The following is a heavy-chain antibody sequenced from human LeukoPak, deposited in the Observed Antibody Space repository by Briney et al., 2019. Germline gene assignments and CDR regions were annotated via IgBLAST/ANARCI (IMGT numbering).Heavy chain of an antibody. CDR2: MNPNSGNT. CDR1: GYTFTSYD. V-gene: IGHV1-8*01. D-gene: IGHD3-3*02. J-gene: IGHJ6*03. Sequence: GASVKVSCKASGYTFTSYDINWVRQATGQGLEWMGWMNPNSGNTGYAQKFQGRVTMTRNTSISTAYMELSSLRSEDTAVYYCARALLGNYYYYMDVWGKGTTVTISS. CDR3: ARALLGNYYYYMDV.